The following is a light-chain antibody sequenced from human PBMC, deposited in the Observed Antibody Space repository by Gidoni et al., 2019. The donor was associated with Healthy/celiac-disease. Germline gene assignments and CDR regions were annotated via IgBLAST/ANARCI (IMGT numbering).Light chain of an antibody. V-gene: IGKV3-15*01. CDR3: QQYNNWPPWT. Sequence: EIVVTPSPATLSVSPGERATLSCRASQSVSSNLAWYQQKPGQAPRLLIYGASTRSTGIPARFSGGGAGTEFTLTISSLQSEDSAVYYCQQYNNWPPWTFGQGTKVEIK. J-gene: IGKJ1*01. CDR1: QSVSSN. CDR2: GAS.